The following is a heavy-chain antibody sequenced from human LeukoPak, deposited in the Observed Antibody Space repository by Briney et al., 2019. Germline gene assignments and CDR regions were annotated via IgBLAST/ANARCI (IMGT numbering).Heavy chain of an antibody. J-gene: IGHJ6*02. CDR1: GFTSRNHG. CDR3: ARVGYSSNWFHGMDV. V-gene: IGHV3-33*01. CDR2: IWYDAKKE. Sequence: GGSLRLSCAGPGFTSRNHGMHWVRQAPGKGLQWVAVIWYDAKKELYSDSVKGRFTISRDNSKSTVYLQMNSLRAEDTAIYYCARVGYSSNWFHGMDVWGQGTTVTVSS. D-gene: IGHD6-13*01.